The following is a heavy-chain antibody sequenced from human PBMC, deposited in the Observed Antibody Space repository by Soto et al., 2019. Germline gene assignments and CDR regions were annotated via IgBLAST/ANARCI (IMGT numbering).Heavy chain of an antibody. J-gene: IGHJ5*02. Sequence: ASVKVSCKASGYTFTSYGISWVRQAPGQGLEWMGWISAYNGNTNYAQELQGRVTMTTDTSTSTAYMELRSLRSDDTAVYYCARDQQMAGYSYGSWFDPWGQGTLVTVSS. CDR3: ARDQQMAGYSYGSWFDP. V-gene: IGHV1-18*01. CDR2: ISAYNGNT. D-gene: IGHD5-18*01. CDR1: GYTFTSYG.